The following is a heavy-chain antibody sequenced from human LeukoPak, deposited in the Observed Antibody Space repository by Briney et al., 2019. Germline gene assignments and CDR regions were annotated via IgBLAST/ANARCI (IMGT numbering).Heavy chain of an antibody. Sequence: GGSLRLSCAASGFTFSSYEMNWVRQAPGKGLEWVSYISSSGSTIYYADSVKGRFTISRDNAKNSLYLQMNSLRAEDTAVYYCARVLSDCDFWSGYRPSSSDYWGQGTLVTVSS. CDR1: GFTFSSYE. CDR2: ISSSGSTI. CDR3: ARVLSDCDFWSGYRPSSSDY. V-gene: IGHV3-48*03. J-gene: IGHJ4*02. D-gene: IGHD3-3*01.